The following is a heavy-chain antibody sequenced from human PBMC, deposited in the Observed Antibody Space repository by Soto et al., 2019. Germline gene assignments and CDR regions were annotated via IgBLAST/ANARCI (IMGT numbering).Heavy chain of an antibody. Sequence: QVHLQESGPGLVKPPQTLSLSCTVSGGSVSSGGYYWSWIRQHPGMGLEWIGYIYYSGTTYYNPSLKSRVTISVDTSKNQFSLKLSSVTAADTAVYFCARYDYAEGYGMDVWGQGTTVSVSS. V-gene: IGHV4-31*03. D-gene: IGHD4-17*01. CDR2: IYYSGTT. J-gene: IGHJ6*02. CDR1: GGSVSSGGYY. CDR3: ARYDYAEGYGMDV.